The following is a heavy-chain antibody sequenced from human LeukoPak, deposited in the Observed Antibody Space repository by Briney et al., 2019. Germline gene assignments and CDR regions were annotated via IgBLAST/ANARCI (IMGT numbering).Heavy chain of an antibody. D-gene: IGHD6-19*01. V-gene: IGHV3-21*01. CDR3: ARDRQWLTTSHFDY. J-gene: IGHJ4*02. CDR2: ISGSSSYI. Sequence: GGSLRLSCAASGFTFSSYSMNWVRQAPGKGLEWVSSISGSSSYIYYADSVKGRFTISRDNAKNSLYLQMNSLRAEDTAVYYCARDRQWLTTSHFDYWGQGTLVTVSS. CDR1: GFTFSSYS.